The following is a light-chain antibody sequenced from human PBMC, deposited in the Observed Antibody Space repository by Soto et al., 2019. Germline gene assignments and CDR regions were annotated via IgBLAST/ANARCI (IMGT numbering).Light chain of an antibody. CDR2: GAS. V-gene: IGKV3-15*01. J-gene: IGKJ1*01. Sequence: EIMMTQSPATLSVSPGERATLSCRASQSVSSNLAWYQQKPGQAPRLLVYGASTRATGIPARFSGSGSGTEFTLTISRLEPEDFAVYYCQQYNNWPRTFGQGTKVDIK. CDR3: QQYNNWPRT. CDR1: QSVSSN.